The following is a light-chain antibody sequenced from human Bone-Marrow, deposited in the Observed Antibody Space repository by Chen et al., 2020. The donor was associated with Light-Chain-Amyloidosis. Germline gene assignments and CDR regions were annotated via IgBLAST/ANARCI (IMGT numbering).Light chain of an antibody. V-gene: IGKV3-20*01. CDR2: GSS. CDR1: QTISSNY. J-gene: IGKJ4*01. Sequence: EIELTQSPGTLSLSPGEGANLSCRASQTISSNYLTWYQQKFGQAPRLLIYGSSSRATGIPDRFTGSGSGTDFTLTINRLEPEDFAMYYCQQYGTSPVTFGGGTKVEIK. CDR3: QQYGTSPVT.